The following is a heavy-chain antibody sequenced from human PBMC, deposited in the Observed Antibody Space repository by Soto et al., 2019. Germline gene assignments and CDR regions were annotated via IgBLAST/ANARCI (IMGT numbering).Heavy chain of an antibody. J-gene: IGHJ4*02. CDR1: GFTFSSYA. V-gene: IGHV3-23*01. CDR3: AKGTGGYSYGYYFDY. D-gene: IGHD5-18*01. CDR2: ISGSGGST. Sequence: EVQLLESGGGLVQPGGSLRLSCAASGFTFSSYAMSWVRQAPGKGMEWVSAISGSGGSTYYADSVKGRFTISRDNSKNTLYLQMNSLRAEDTAVYYCAKGTGGYSYGYYFDYWGQGTLVTVSS.